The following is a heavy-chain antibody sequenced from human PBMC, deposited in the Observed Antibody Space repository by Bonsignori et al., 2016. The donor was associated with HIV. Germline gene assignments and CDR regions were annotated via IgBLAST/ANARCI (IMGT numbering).Heavy chain of an antibody. D-gene: IGHD3-22*01. J-gene: IGHJ4*02. CDR1: GFTVSSNY. Sequence: GESLKISCAASGFTVSSNYMSWVRQAPGKGLEWVSVIYSGGSTYYADSVKGRFTISRDNSKNTLYLQMNSLRAEDTAVYYCARADVGYYDSSGYPPYFDYWGQGTLVTVSS. CDR2: IYSGGST. CDR3: ARADVGYYDSSGYPPYFDY. V-gene: IGHV3-53*01.